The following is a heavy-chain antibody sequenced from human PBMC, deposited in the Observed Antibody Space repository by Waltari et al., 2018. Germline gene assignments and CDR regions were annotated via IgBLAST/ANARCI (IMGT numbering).Heavy chain of an antibody. V-gene: IGHV4-4*02. CDR2: IHGSGRS. CDR3: ARDRGRGLYLDS. J-gene: IGHJ4*02. D-gene: IGHD2-15*01. CDR1: GDSISGSYW. Sequence: QVQLQESGPGLVKPSGTLSVTCAVSGDSISGSYWWSWVRQPPGKGLELIGKIHGSGRSNYNPSLESRVTVSIDTSNNHFSLKVTSATAADTAVYYCARDRGRGLYLDSWGQGTLVTVSP.